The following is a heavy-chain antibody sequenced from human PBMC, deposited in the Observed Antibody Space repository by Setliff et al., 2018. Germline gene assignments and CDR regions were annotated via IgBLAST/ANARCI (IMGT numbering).Heavy chain of an antibody. J-gene: IGHJ4*02. CDR3: ARSETCHSTHCSPYDY. Sequence: GGSLRLSCAASGFIFDEYAMHWVRQAPGKGLEWVSGISWNSYHIDYADSVKGRFTVSRDNAENSLYLQMNSLRAEDTAVYYCARSETCHSTHCSPYDYWGQGTPVTVSS. CDR2: ISWNSYHI. V-gene: IGHV3-9*01. D-gene: IGHD2-2*01. CDR1: GFIFDEYA.